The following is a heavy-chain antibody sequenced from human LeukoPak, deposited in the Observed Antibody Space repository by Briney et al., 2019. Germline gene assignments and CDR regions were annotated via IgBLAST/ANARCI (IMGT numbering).Heavy chain of an antibody. V-gene: IGHV3-23*01. J-gene: IGHJ4*02. CDR2: ISGSGGST. Sequence: PGGSLRLSCAASGFTFSSYAMSWVRQAPGKGLEWVSVISGSGGSTSYADSVKGRFTISRDNSKNTLYLQMNSLRAEDTAVYYCAKDLDQQGWLQYGYFDYWGQGTLVTVSP. CDR1: GFTFSSYA. CDR3: AKDLDQQGWLQYGYFDY. D-gene: IGHD5-24*01.